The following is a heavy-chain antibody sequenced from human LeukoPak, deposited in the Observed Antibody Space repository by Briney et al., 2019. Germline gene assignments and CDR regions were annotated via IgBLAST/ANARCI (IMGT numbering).Heavy chain of an antibody. J-gene: IGHJ3*02. D-gene: IGHD1-26*01. CDR1: GGSFSGYY. V-gene: IGHV4-34*01. CDR2: INHSGST. CDR3: ARGIVGPTDAFDI. Sequence: SETLSLTCAVYGGSFSGYYWSWIRQPPGKGLEWIGEINHSGSTNYNPSLKSRVTISVDTSKNQFSLKLSSVTAADTAVHYCARGIVGPTDAFDIWGQGTMVTVSS.